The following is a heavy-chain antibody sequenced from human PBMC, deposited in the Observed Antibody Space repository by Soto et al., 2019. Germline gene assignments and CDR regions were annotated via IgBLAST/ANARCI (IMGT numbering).Heavy chain of an antibody. V-gene: IGHV4-31*01. CDR3: ARSVDP. J-gene: IGHJ5*02. CDR2: IFYSGTT. Sequence: QVQLQESGPGLVKPSQTLSLTCTVSGGSISSGGYYWSWIRQHPGKGLEWIGYIFYSGTTYYNPSLKSPVPTSVEPSHNQLSLKLSSVTAADTAVYYCARSVDPRGQGNLVTVSS. CDR1: GGSISSGGYY.